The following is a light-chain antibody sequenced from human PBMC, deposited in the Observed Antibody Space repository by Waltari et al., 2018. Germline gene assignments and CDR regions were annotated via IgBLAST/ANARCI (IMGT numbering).Light chain of an antibody. CDR3: QEYSDSPPWT. J-gene: IGKJ1*01. Sequence: DIVLTQSPDTLSLSPGDRATLSCKTSHSVTNNFLAWLQQKPGQAPRLLIYGASNRATGIPDRFFGSGSGTDFTLTITRLEPEDFALYICQEYSDSPPWTFGPGTKVEIK. V-gene: IGKV3-20*01. CDR1: HSVTNNF. CDR2: GAS.